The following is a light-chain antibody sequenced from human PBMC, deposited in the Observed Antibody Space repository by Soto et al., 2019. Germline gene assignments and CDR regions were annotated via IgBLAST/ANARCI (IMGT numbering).Light chain of an antibody. V-gene: IGKV1-5*01. J-gene: IGKJ1*01. CDR1: QSISSW. CDR3: LQHNTYPWT. Sequence: DIQMTQSPSTLSASVGDRFTMTCRASQSISSWLAWYQQKPGKAPKLLIYDASSLESGVPSRFSGSGSGTEFTLTISSLQPEDFATYYCLQHNTYPWTFGQGTKVDIK. CDR2: DAS.